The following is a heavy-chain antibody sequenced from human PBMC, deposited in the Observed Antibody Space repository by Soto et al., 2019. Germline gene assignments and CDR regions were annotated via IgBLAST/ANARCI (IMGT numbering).Heavy chain of an antibody. D-gene: IGHD1-1*01. Sequence: GGSLRLSCAASGFTFSSYSMNWVRQAPGKGLEWVSSISSSSSYIYYADSVKGRFTISRDNAKNSLYLQMNSLRAEDTAVYYCERETRQPRHWFDTWGQGTLVTVSS. J-gene: IGHJ5*02. CDR2: ISSSSSYI. CDR3: ERETRQPRHWFDT. V-gene: IGHV3-21*01. CDR1: GFTFSSYS.